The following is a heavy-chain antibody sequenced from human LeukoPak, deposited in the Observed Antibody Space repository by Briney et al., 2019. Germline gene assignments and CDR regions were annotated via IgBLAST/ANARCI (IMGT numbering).Heavy chain of an antibody. J-gene: IGHJ6*02. Sequence: GGSLRLSCAASGFTFSTFAMTCVRQAPGKGLEWVSSISSSSSYIYYADSVKGRFTISRDNAKNSLYLQMNSLRAEDTAVYYCARDGRYSIYYGMDVWGQGTTVTVSS. CDR3: ARDGRYSIYYGMDV. CDR2: ISSSSSYI. CDR1: GFTFSTFA. D-gene: IGHD6-13*01. V-gene: IGHV3-21*01.